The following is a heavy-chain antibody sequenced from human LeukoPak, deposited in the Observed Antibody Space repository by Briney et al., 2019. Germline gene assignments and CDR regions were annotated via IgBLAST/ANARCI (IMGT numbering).Heavy chain of an antibody. V-gene: IGHV4-39*07. CDR1: GGSISRSSYF. Sequence: PSETLSLTCIVSGGSISRSSYFWAWIRQPPGKGLEWIGNIYYSGSTNYNPSLKSRVSISVDTSKNQFSLKLSSVTAADTAVYYCARGQIGYCTNGVCYPRGYFDYWGQGTLVTVSS. CDR2: IYYSGST. CDR3: ARGQIGYCTNGVCYPRGYFDY. D-gene: IGHD2-8*01. J-gene: IGHJ4*02.